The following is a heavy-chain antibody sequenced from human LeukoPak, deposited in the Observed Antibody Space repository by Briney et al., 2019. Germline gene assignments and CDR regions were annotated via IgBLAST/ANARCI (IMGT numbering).Heavy chain of an antibody. CDR2: INSDGSST. V-gene: IGHV3-74*01. CDR3: ARDPYSGNYGNYYYYYMDV. CDR1: GFTFSSYW. D-gene: IGHD1-26*01. Sequence: QPGGSLRLSCAASGFTFSSYWMHWVRHAPGKGLVWVSRINSDGSSTSYADSVKGRFTISRDNAKNTLYLQMNSLGPEDTAVYYCARDPYSGNYGNYYYYYMDVWGKGTTVTISS. J-gene: IGHJ6*03.